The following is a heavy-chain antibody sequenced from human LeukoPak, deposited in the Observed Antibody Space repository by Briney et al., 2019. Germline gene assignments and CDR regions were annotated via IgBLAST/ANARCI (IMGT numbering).Heavy chain of an antibody. V-gene: IGHV4-31*03. J-gene: IGHJ6*02. CDR1: GGSISSGGYY. D-gene: IGHD3-10*02. CDR2: IYYSGST. Sequence: SQTLSLTCTVSGGSISSGGYYWSWIRQHPGKGLEWIGYIYYSGSTYYNPSLKSRVTISVDTSKNQFSLKLSSVTAADTAVYYCARNYYERGYYHYYGMDVWGQGTTVTVSS. CDR3: ARNYYERGYYHYYGMDV.